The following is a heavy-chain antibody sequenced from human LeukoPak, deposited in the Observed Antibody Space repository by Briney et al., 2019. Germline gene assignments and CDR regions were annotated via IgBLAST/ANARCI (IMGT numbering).Heavy chain of an antibody. D-gene: IGHD5-12*01. Sequence: GKSLRLSCTASGFTFSDYGMHWVRQPPGKGLEWWAIIWYDGSNKTYEDSVKGRFTISRDNSKNTMYLQMNSLRAEDTAVYYCARGVDYYGNSGTIDYWGQGALVTVSS. V-gene: IGHV3-33*01. CDR2: IWYDGSNK. CDR1: GFTFSDYG. J-gene: IGHJ4*02. CDR3: ARGVDYYGNSGTIDY.